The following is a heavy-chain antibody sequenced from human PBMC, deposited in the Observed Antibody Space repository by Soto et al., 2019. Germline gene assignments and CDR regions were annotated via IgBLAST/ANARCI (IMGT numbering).Heavy chain of an antibody. D-gene: IGHD6-13*01. CDR1: GGSISSGGYY. Sequence: SETLSLTCTVSGGSISSGGYYWSWIRQHPGKGLEWIGYIYYSGSTYYNPSLKSRVTISVDTSKNQFSLKLSSVTAADTAVYYCVRVEAAAGYFDYWGQGTLVTVSS. CDR3: VRVEAAAGYFDY. CDR2: IYYSGST. J-gene: IGHJ4*02. V-gene: IGHV4-31*03.